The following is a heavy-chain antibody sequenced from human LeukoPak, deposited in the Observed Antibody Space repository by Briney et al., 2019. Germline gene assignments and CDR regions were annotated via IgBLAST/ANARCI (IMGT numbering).Heavy chain of an antibody. Sequence: GGSLRLSCAASGFTFTSYAMGWVRQALGKGLEWVSTISSSGESTYYAYSVKGRFTISRDNSKNTLYLQMSSLRAEDTAVYYCAKGGSSWSRFDYWGQGTLVTVSS. J-gene: IGHJ4*02. D-gene: IGHD6-13*01. CDR1: GFTFTSYA. CDR3: AKGGSSWSRFDY. CDR2: ISSSGEST. V-gene: IGHV3-23*01.